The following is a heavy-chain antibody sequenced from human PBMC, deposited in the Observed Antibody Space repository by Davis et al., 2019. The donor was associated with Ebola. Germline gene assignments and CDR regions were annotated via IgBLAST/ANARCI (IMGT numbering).Heavy chain of an antibody. Sequence: GESLKISCAASGFTFSSYSMNWVRQAPGKGLEWVSSISSSSSYIYYADSVKGRFTISRDNAKNSLYLQLNSLRAEDTAVYYCAGDRGYPDSFDIWGQGTMVAISS. CDR2: ISSSSSYI. J-gene: IGHJ3*02. V-gene: IGHV3-21*01. CDR1: GFTFSSYS. D-gene: IGHD1-1*01. CDR3: AGDRGYPDSFDI.